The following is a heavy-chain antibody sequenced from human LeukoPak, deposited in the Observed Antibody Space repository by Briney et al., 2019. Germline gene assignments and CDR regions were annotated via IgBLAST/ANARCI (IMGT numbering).Heavy chain of an antibody. CDR2: IIPILGIA. CDR1: GGTFSSYA. V-gene: IGHV1-69*04. CDR3: ARDPPTVTTYYFDY. Sequence: SVKVSCKASGGTFSSYAISWVRQAPGQRLEWMGRIIPILGIANYAQKFQGRVTITADKSTSTAYMELSSLRSEDTAVYYCARDPPTVTTYYFDYWGQGTLVTVSS. D-gene: IGHD4-17*01. J-gene: IGHJ4*02.